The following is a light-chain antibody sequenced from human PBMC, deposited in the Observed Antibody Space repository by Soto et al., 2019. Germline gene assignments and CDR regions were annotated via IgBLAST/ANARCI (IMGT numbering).Light chain of an antibody. J-gene: IGLJ1*01. V-gene: IGLV1-40*01. Sequence: QSVLTQPPSVSGAPGQRVTISCTGSSSNIGARLDVHWYRHLPGTAPKLLISVNTNGPSGVADRFSGSKSGNTASLTISGLQAGDEADYYCCSYAGSYTLYVFGIGTKVTVL. CDR1: SSNIGARLD. CDR2: VNT. CDR3: CSYAGSYTLYV.